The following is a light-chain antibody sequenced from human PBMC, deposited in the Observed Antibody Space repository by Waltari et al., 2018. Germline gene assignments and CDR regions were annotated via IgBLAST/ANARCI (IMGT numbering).Light chain of an antibody. CDR1: QSVGSN. J-gene: IGKJ2*01. CDR3: QQYSNWPYT. V-gene: IGKV3-15*01. Sequence: EIVMTQSPATLSVSPGERATLSCRASQSVGSNLAWYQQKPGQALRLLIYGASTRATGIPGRFGGSGSGTEFTLTISRLQSEDFAVYYCQQYSNWPYTFGQGTKLEIK. CDR2: GAS.